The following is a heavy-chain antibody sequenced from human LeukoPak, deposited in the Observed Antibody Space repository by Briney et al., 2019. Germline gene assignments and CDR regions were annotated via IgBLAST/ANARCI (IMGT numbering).Heavy chain of an antibody. D-gene: IGHD6-13*01. V-gene: IGHV3-23*01. CDR3: AKLYSTSYSQAFDI. CDR1: GFTFRNHG. CDR2: ISGSGGST. Sequence: GGSLRLSCAASGFTFRNHGMYWVRQAPGKGLEWVSAISGSGGSTYYADSVKGRFTISRDNSKNTLYLQMNSLRAEDTAVYYCAKLYSTSYSQAFDIWGQGTMVTVSS. J-gene: IGHJ3*02.